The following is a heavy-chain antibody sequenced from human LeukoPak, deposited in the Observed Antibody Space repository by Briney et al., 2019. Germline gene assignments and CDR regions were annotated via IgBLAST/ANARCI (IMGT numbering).Heavy chain of an antibody. D-gene: IGHD5-24*01. J-gene: IGHJ6*03. CDR3: ARNFQMATTRMAFYYYYYMDV. CDR2: NNPNSGGT. CDR1: GYSLTGYQ. Sequence: GESLKISREGSGYSLTGYQMHWVPPAPGQGPEWMGLNNPNSGGTNYAQKFQGRVTMTRDTSISTAYMELSRLRSDDTAVYYCARNFQMATTRMAFYYYYYMDVWGKGTTVTVSS. V-gene: IGHV1-2*02.